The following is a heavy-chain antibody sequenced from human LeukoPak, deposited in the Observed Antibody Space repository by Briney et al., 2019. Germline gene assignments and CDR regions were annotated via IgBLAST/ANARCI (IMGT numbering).Heavy chain of an antibody. CDR3: AKSHIAVAGTRNAFDV. J-gene: IGHJ3*01. CDR1: GFTFSTYA. V-gene: IGHV3-23*01. Sequence: GGSLRLSCAASGFTFSTYAMSWVRQAPGKGLEWVTTISGGGDKQYADHVKGRFTVSRDDSKNTLYLQMNSLRAEDTAVYYCAKSHIAVAGTRNAFDVWGQGTLVTVSS. D-gene: IGHD6-19*01. CDR2: ISGGGDK.